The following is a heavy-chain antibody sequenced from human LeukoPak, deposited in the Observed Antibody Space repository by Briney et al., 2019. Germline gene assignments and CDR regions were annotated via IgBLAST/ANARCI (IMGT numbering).Heavy chain of an antibody. CDR2: IYSGGST. V-gene: IGHV3-53*01. D-gene: IGHD6-13*01. CDR1: GFTVSSNY. CDR3: ASGRRDSNSWPLFDA. J-gene: IGHJ5*02. Sequence: GGSLRLSCAASGFTVSSNYMTWVRQAPGKGLEWVSYIYSGGSTYYAASSKARVTISRDNSNNTLYLQMSSLRDDAAAVYYWASGRRDSNSWPLFDAWGQGTLVTVSS.